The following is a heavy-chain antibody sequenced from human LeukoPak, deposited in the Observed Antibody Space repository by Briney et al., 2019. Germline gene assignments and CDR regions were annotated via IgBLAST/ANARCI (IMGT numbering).Heavy chain of an antibody. D-gene: IGHD6-19*01. Sequence: ASVEVSCKASGYTFTSYGISWVRQAPGQGLEWMGWISAYNGNTNYAQKLQGRVTMTTDTSTSTAYMELRSLRSDDTAVYYCARVRAYSSGWYIDYWGQGTLVTVSS. CDR3: ARVRAYSSGWYIDY. V-gene: IGHV1-18*01. J-gene: IGHJ4*02. CDR1: GYTFTSYG. CDR2: ISAYNGNT.